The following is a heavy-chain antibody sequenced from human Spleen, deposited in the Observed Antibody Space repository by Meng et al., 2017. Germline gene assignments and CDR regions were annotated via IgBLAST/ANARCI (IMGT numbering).Heavy chain of an antibody. Sequence: ASVKVSCKASGYTFTSYGISWVRQAPGQGLEWMGWNSGYNDNANYAQKLQGRVTMTTDTSTRTAYMELRSLRSDDTAVYYCAREEYYYDSSGYYLSFDYWGQGTLVTVSS. J-gene: IGHJ4*02. D-gene: IGHD3-22*01. CDR2: NSGYNDNA. V-gene: IGHV1-18*01. CDR1: GYTFTSYG. CDR3: AREEYYYDSSGYYLSFDY.